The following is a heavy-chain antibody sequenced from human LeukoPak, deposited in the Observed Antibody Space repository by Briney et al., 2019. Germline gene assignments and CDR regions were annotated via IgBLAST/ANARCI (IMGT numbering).Heavy chain of an antibody. V-gene: IGHV3-7*01. CDR1: GFTFSTYW. Sequence: GGSLRLSCAASGFTFSTYWMAWVRQAPGKGLEWVANIKGDESAKHQADSVKGRFTISRDNALNSVYLQMSSLRGEDTAVYYCARDVTGSLDYWGQGTLVTVSS. D-gene: IGHD1-26*01. J-gene: IGHJ4*02. CDR2: IKGDESAK. CDR3: ARDVTGSLDY.